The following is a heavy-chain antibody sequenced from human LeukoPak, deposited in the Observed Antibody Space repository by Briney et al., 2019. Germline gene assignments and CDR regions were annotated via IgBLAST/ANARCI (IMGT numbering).Heavy chain of an antibody. CDR3: AKDLEPYTSGWYGDY. D-gene: IGHD6-19*01. CDR2: ISYDGSNK. Sequence: GGSLRLSRAASGFTFSSYGMHWVRQAPGKGLEWVAVISYDGSNKYYADSVRGRFTISRDNSKNTLYLQMNSLRAEDTAVYHCAKDLEPYTSGWYGDYWGQGTLVTVSS. CDR1: GFTFSSYG. J-gene: IGHJ4*02. V-gene: IGHV3-30*18.